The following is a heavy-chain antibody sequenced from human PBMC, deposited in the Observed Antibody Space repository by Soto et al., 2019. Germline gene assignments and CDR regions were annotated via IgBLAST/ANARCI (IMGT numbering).Heavy chain of an antibody. J-gene: IGHJ5*02. CDR3: TRGWGEGAYCGGDCLWTHFDP. CDR2: INHSGST. CDR1: GGSFSGYY. D-gene: IGHD2-21*02. Sequence: SETLSLTCAVYGGSFSGYYWSWIRQPPGKGLEWIGEINHSGSTNYNPSLKSRVTISVDTSKNQFSLKLSSVTAADTAVYYCTRGWGEGAYCGGDCLWTHFDPWGQGTLVTVSS. V-gene: IGHV4-34*01.